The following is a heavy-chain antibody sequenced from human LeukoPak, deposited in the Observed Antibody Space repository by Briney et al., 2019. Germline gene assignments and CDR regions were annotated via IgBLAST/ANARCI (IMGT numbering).Heavy chain of an antibody. Sequence: SVKVSCKASGGTFSSYAISWVRQAPAPGLEWMGGIIPIFGTANYAQKFQGRLTITTDESTSTAYLLLSSLRSEDTAVYYCASRVGAKYDFWSGYYFNYWGQGTLVTVSS. V-gene: IGHV1-69*05. CDR3: ASRVGAKYDFWSGYYFNY. D-gene: IGHD3-3*01. CDR2: IIPIFGTA. J-gene: IGHJ4*02. CDR1: GGTFSSYA.